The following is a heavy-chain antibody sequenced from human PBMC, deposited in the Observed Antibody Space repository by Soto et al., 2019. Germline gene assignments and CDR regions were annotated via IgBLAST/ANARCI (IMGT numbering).Heavy chain of an antibody. CDR1: GGTFSSYA. Sequence: GASVKVSCKASGGTFSSYAISWVRQAPGQGPEWMGGIIPIFGTANYAQKFQGRVTITADESTSTAYMELSSLRSEDTAVYYCARVDTAMVTDYYYGMDVWGQGTTVTVSS. J-gene: IGHJ6*02. CDR2: IIPIFGTA. V-gene: IGHV1-69*13. CDR3: ARVDTAMVTDYYYGMDV. D-gene: IGHD5-18*01.